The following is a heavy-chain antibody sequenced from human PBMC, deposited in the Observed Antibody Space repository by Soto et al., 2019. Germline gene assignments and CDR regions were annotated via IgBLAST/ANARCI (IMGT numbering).Heavy chain of an antibody. Sequence: SETLSLTCAVYGGSFSGYYWSWIRQPPGTGLEWIGEINHSGSTNYNPSLKSRVTISVDTSKNQFSLKLSSVTAADTAVYYCARHGPYYYGSGSSFDPWGQGTLVTVSS. CDR1: GGSFSGYY. CDR3: ARHGPYYYGSGSSFDP. CDR2: INHSGST. J-gene: IGHJ5*02. V-gene: IGHV4-34*01. D-gene: IGHD3-10*01.